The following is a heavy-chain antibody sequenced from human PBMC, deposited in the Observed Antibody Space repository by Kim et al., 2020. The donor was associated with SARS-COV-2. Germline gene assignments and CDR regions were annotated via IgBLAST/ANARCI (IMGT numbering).Heavy chain of an antibody. V-gene: IGHV3-23*01. Sequence: ADAGKGRFTSSRDNSKNTMSLQRNSLRAEDTARYYCAKARGGAYGTYHFDSWGQGTQVTVSS. J-gene: IGHJ4*02. CDR3: AKARGGAYGTYHFDS. D-gene: IGHD4-17*01.